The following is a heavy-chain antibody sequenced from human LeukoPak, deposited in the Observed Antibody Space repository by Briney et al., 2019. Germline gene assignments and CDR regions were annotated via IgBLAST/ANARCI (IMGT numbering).Heavy chain of an antibody. V-gene: IGHV4-4*07. J-gene: IGHJ5*02. CDR3: ARETDSGWFDP. CDR2: IYSSGST. CDR1: GGSISSYY. Sequence: SETLSLTCTVSGGSISSYYWSWIRQPAGKGLEWIGRIYSSGSTNYNPSRKSRVTMSVDTSKNPSSLKLSSVTAADTAVYYCARETDSGWFDPWGQGTLVTVSS. D-gene: IGHD1-26*01.